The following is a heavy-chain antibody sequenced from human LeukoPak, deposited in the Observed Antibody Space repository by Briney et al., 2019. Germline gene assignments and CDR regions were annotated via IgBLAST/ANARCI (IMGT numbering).Heavy chain of an antibody. CDR1: GFTFSSYA. J-gene: IGHJ4*02. CDR2: ISGSGGST. D-gene: IGHD3-3*01. CDR3: AKVRDFWSGYPCDY. Sequence: GGSLRLSWAASGFTFSSYAMSWVRQAPGKGLEWVSAISGSGGSTYYADSVKGRFTISRDNSKNTLYLQMNSLRAEDTAVYYCAKVRDFWSGYPCDYWGQGTLVTVSS. V-gene: IGHV3-23*01.